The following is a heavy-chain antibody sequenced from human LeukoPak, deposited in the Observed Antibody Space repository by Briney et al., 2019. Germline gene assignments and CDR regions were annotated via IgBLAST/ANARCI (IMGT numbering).Heavy chain of an antibody. CDR1: GNYW. CDR3: ARGAQGYYYDSSGPIDY. J-gene: IGHJ4*02. V-gene: IGHV3-74*01. D-gene: IGHD3-22*01. Sequence: GGSLRLSCAASGNYWMHWVRQAPGKGLVWVSHINSDGSWTSYADSVKGRFTISRDNAKNSLYLQMNSPRAEDTAVYYCARGAQGYYYDSSGPIDYWGQGTLVTVSS. CDR2: INSDGSWT.